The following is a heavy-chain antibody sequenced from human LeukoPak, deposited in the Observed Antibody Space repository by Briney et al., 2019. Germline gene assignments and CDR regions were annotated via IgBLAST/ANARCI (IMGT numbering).Heavy chain of an antibody. CDR1: GFTFDDYA. Sequence: GGSLRLSCAASGFTFDDYAMHWVRQAPGKGLEWVSLISGDGGSTYYADSVKGRFTISRDNSKNTLYLQMNSLRAEDTAVYYCAKDRGYCSGGSCYNWGQGTLVTVSS. D-gene: IGHD2-15*01. CDR2: ISGDGGST. CDR3: AKDRGYCSGGSCYN. V-gene: IGHV3-43*02. J-gene: IGHJ4*02.